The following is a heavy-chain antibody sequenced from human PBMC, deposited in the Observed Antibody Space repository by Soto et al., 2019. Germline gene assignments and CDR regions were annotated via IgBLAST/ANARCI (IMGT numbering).Heavy chain of an antibody. Sequence: VGSLRLSCASSVFTFSSYAMHCVRHSPGKWLEWVAVISYDGSNKYYADSVKGRFTISRDNSKNTLYLQMNSLRAEDTAVYYCARDLIAYSSSSDDYYYGMEVWGQGTTVIVS. D-gene: IGHD6-6*01. J-gene: IGHJ6*01. V-gene: IGHV3-30-3*01. CDR1: VFTFSSYA. CDR3: ARDLIAYSSSSDDYYYGMEV. CDR2: ISYDGSNK.